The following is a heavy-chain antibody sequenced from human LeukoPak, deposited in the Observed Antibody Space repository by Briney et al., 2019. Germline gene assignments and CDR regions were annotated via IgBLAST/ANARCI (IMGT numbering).Heavy chain of an antibody. Sequence: SETLSLTCTVSGASTSSFFWSWIRQPPGKGLEWVGYIFYTGNTKFNPSLKSRVTISLDTSKKQFSLKLSSVTAADTAVYYCARGGQYDDFDYWGQGTLVTVSS. D-gene: IGHD3-16*01. CDR2: IFYTGNT. V-gene: IGHV4-59*01. CDR3: ARGGQYDDFDY. J-gene: IGHJ4*02. CDR1: GASTSSFF.